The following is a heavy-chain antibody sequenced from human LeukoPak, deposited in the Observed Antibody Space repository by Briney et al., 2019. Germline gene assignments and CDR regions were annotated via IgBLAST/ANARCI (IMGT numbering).Heavy chain of an antibody. Sequence: GGSLRLSCAASGFTFSSYNMHWVRQAPGKGLERLAFIRFDGGDKYYADSVKGRFTISRDNSKSTLYLQSNSLRAEDTAVYYCVKDSNWSFDYWGQGTLVTVSS. CDR3: VKDSNWSFDY. CDR2: IRFDGGDK. J-gene: IGHJ4*02. CDR1: GFTFSSYN. D-gene: IGHD1-1*01. V-gene: IGHV3-30*02.